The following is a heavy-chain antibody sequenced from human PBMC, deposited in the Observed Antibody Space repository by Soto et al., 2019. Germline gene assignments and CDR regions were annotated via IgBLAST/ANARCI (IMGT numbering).Heavy chain of an antibody. CDR2: INAGNGNT. Sequence: QVQLVQSGAEVKKPGASVKVSCKASGYTFTSYAMHWVRQAPGQRLEWMGWINAGNGNTKYSQKFQGRVTITRDTAASTAYMELGSLRSEDTAVYYCARDGGYWGQGTLVTVSS. CDR3: ARDGGY. CDR1: GYTFTSYA. J-gene: IGHJ4*02. V-gene: IGHV1-3*01. D-gene: IGHD3-10*01.